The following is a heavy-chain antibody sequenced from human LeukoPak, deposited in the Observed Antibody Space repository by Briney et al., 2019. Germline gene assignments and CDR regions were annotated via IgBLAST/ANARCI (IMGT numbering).Heavy chain of an antibody. CDR3: ARRDYDILTGYSYYFDY. CDR1: GGSISSSSYY. V-gene: IGHV4-39*01. Sequence: PSETLSLTCTVSGGSISSSSYYWGWIRQPPGKGLEWIGSIYYSGSTYYNPSLKSRVTISVDTSKNQFSLKLSSVTAADTAVYYCARRDYDILTGYSYYFDYWGQGTLVTVSP. CDR2: IYYSGST. D-gene: IGHD3-9*01. J-gene: IGHJ4*02.